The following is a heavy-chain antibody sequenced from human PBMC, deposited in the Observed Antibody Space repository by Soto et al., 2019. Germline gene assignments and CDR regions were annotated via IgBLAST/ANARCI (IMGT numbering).Heavy chain of an antibody. D-gene: IGHD6-6*01. Sequence: GASVKVSCKASGYTFTGYYMHWVRQAPGQGREWMGWINPNSGGTNYAQKFQGRVTMTRDTSISTAYMELSRLRSDDTAVYYCARGSAARRGNWFDPWGQGTLVTVSS. V-gene: IGHV1-2*02. J-gene: IGHJ5*02. CDR1: GYTFTGYY. CDR3: ARGSAARRGNWFDP. CDR2: INPNSGGT.